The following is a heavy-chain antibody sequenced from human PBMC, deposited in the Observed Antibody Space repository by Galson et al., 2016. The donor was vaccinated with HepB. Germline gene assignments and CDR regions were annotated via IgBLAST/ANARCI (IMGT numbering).Heavy chain of an antibody. J-gene: IGHJ6*02. CDR2: ISGRGDLK. Sequence: SLRLSCAASGFTFSSYAMSWVRPAPGKGLEWVSGISGRGDLKYYADSVKGRFTISSDNPKNTLYLQMKSLRVDDTAVYYCAKIWGKSSGWYGSSYYQYGMDVWGQGTTVSVSS. V-gene: IGHV3-23*01. CDR1: GFTFSSYA. D-gene: IGHD6-19*01. CDR3: AKIWGKSSGWYGSSYYQYGMDV.